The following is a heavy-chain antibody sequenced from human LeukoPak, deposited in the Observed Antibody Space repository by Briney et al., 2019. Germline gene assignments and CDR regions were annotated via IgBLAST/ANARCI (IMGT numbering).Heavy chain of an antibody. CDR3: AKTTGVAVAGTGDYYSDY. D-gene: IGHD6-19*01. CDR1: GFTFSSYG. V-gene: IGHV3-30*18. J-gene: IGHJ4*02. Sequence: GRSLRLSCAASGFTFSSYGMHWVRQAPGKGLEWVAIISYDGSNEYYADSVKGRFTISRDNSKNTLYLQMNSLRAEDTAVYYCAKTTGVAVAGTGDYYSDYWGQGTMVTVSS. CDR2: ISYDGSNE.